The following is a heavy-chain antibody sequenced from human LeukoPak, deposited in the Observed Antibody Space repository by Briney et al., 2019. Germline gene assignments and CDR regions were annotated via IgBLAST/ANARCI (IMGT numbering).Heavy chain of an antibody. CDR2: IKAKAHGGTI. Sequence: GGSLRLSCAASGFTFSSYWMTWVRQAPGKGLEWVGRIKAKAHGGTIEYAAPVKGRFTISRDDSKTTLYLQMNSLKTEDTAVYYCTTDGVGVEGATYDNWGQGTLVTVSS. D-gene: IGHD1-26*01. CDR3: TTDGVGVEGATYDN. V-gene: IGHV3-15*01. CDR1: GFTFSSYW. J-gene: IGHJ4*02.